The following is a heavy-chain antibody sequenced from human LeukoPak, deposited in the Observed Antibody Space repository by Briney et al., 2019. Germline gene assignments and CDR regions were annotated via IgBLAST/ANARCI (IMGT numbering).Heavy chain of an antibody. Sequence: SETLSLTCTVSGGSISSSYWSWIRQPAGKGLEWIGHIYTSGSTNYNPSLKSRVTMSVDTSKNQFSLKLSSVTAADTAVYYCARDGNYGHFDYWGQGTLVTVSS. J-gene: IGHJ4*02. V-gene: IGHV4-4*07. CDR2: IYTSGST. D-gene: IGHD1-7*01. CDR3: ARDGNYGHFDY. CDR1: GGSISSSY.